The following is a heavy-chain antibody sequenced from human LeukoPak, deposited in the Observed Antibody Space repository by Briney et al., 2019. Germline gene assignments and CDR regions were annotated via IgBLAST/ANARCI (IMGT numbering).Heavy chain of an antibody. CDR3: ARHPEFGSLDY. V-gene: IGHV5-51*01. J-gene: IGHJ4*02. Sequence: GESLKISCKGSGYTFTSYLIGWVRQMPGKGLEWMGIIYPGDSDTRYSPSFQGQVTISADKSITTAYLQWSSLKASDTAMYYCARHPEFGSLDYWGEGTLVTVSS. D-gene: IGHD6-6*01. CDR1: GYTFTSYL. CDR2: IYPGDSDT.